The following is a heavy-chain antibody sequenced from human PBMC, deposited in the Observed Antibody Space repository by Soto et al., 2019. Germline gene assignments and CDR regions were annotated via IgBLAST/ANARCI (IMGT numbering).Heavy chain of an antibody. V-gene: IGHV5-51*01. CDR1: GYSFTSYW. CDR2: IYPGDSDT. Sequence: GESLKISCKGSGYSFTSYWIGWVRQMPGKGLEWMGIIYPGDSDTRYSPSFQGQVTISADKSISTAYLQWSSLKASDTAMYYCARLGGSATIFFGYFDYWGQGTLVTVSS. D-gene: IGHD3-3*01. CDR3: ARLGGSATIFFGYFDY. J-gene: IGHJ4*02.